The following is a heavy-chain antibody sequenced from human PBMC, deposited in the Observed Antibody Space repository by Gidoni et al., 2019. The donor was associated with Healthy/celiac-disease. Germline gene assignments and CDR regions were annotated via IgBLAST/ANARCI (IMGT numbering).Heavy chain of an antibody. CDR1: GLHFSSYG. Sequence: QVQLVESGGGVVQPGRSRRVACAASGLHFSSYGMHWVRQAPGRGLEWLAVIWYDGSNKYYADSVKGRFTISRDNSKNTLYLQMNSLRAEDTAVYYCARDGAFGEYYYYYGMDVWGQGTTVTVSS. D-gene: IGHD3-10*01. CDR2: IWYDGSNK. J-gene: IGHJ6*02. CDR3: ARDGAFGEYYYYYGMDV. V-gene: IGHV3-33*01.